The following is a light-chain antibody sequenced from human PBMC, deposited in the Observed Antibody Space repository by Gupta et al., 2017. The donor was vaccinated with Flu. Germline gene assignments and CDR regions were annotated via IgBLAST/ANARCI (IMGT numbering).Light chain of an antibody. CDR3: QQRSNWPPVYT. Sequence: EIVLTQSPATLSLSPGERATLSCRASQSVSSYLAWYQQKPGQAPRLLIYDASNRATGIPARFSGSGSGTGFTLTISSLEPEDFAVYYCQQRSNWPPVYTFGQGTKLEIK. J-gene: IGKJ2*01. V-gene: IGKV3-11*01. CDR1: QSVSSY. CDR2: DAS.